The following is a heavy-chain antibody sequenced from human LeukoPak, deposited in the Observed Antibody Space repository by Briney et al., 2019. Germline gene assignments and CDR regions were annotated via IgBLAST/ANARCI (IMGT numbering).Heavy chain of an antibody. J-gene: IGHJ4*02. CDR1: RFTFSSYA. D-gene: IGHD5-18*01. V-gene: IGHV3-64*04. CDR2: ISSNGATT. CDR3: AKGNPGYSSNFDY. Sequence: GGSLRLSCSASRFTFSSYAMHWVRQAPGKGLEYVSAISSNGATTYYADSVKGRFTISRDNSKNTLYLQMNSLRAEDTAVYYCAKGNPGYSSNFDYWGQGTLVTVSS.